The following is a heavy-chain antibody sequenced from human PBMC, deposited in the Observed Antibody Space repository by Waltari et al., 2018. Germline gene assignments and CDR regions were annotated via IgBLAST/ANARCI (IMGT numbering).Heavy chain of an antibody. D-gene: IGHD2-21*02. Sequence: QVQLQESCPGLVKSSETLSVTCTVFGESLRSSDWWTWVRQSPGKGLEWIGEISHSGDTDYHPSLKGRVTISADRSRNQFSLNLNSVTAADTAVYYCARARYFGLLFAWFDPWGQGTLVTVSS. CDR1: GESLRSSDW. CDR2: ISHSGDT. CDR3: ARARYFGLLFAWFDP. V-gene: IGHV4-4*02. J-gene: IGHJ5*02.